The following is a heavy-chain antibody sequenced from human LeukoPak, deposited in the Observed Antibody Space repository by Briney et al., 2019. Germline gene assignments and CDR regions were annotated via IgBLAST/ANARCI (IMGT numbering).Heavy chain of an antibody. J-gene: IGHJ4*02. D-gene: IGHD2/OR15-2a*01. V-gene: IGHV3-30*04. CDR3: ARDWFHAIDY. CDR2: ISYDGSNK. Sequence: GGSLRLSCAASGFTFRSYAMHWVRQAPGKGLEWEAAISYDGSNKKYADSVKGRFTISRDNAKNTLYLQMNSLRAEDTAVYYCARDWFHAIDYWGQGTLVTVSS. CDR1: GFTFRSYA.